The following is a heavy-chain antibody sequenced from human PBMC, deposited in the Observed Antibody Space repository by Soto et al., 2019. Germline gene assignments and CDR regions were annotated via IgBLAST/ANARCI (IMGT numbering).Heavy chain of an antibody. CDR3: AKVLVDTAIGHY. J-gene: IGHJ4*02. D-gene: IGHD5-18*01. V-gene: IGHV3-30*18. CDR1: GFTFSSYG. Sequence: SCAASGFTFSSYGMHWFRQAPGKGLEWVAVISYDGSNKYYADSVKGRFTISRDNSKNTLYLQMNSLRAEDTAVYYCAKVLVDTAIGHYWGQGTLVTVSS. CDR2: ISYDGSNK.